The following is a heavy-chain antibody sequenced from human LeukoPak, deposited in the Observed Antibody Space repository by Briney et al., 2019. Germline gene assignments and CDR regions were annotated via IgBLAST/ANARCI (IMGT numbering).Heavy chain of an antibody. Sequence: GESLKISCKGSGYTFTKDWIGWVRQTPDKGLEWMAMIYPGDSDIRYSPSFQGQVSISVDKSIRTAYLQWSSLKASDTAMYYCVTGWRGDFYDPANNWGQGTLVTVSA. CDR2: IYPGDSDI. V-gene: IGHV5-51*01. D-gene: IGHD2/OR15-2a*01. CDR1: GYTFTKDW. CDR3: VTGWRGDFYDPANN. J-gene: IGHJ4*02.